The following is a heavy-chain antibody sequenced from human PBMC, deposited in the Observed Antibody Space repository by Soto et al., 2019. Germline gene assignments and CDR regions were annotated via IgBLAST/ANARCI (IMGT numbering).Heavy chain of an antibody. D-gene: IGHD3-3*01. Sequence: SETLSLTCTVSGGSISSGDYYWSWIRQPPGKGLEWIGYIYYSGSTYYNPSLKSRVTISVDTSKNQFSLKLSSVTAADTAVYYCARGGRLTIFGVVENWFDPWGQGTLVTVSS. V-gene: IGHV4-30-4*01. CDR1: GGSISSGDYY. CDR3: ARGGRLTIFGVVENWFDP. CDR2: IYYSGST. J-gene: IGHJ5*02.